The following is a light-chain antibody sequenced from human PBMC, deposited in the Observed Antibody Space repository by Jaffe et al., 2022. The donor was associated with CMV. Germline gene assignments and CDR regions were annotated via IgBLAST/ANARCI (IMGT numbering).Light chain of an antibody. CDR3: QSYGYSRT. CDR2: AAS. J-gene: IGKJ1*01. CDR1: QTVSSNY. Sequence: EIVLTQSPGTLSLSPGERATLSCRASQTVSSNYLAWYQQKPGQAPRLLIYAASSRATGIPDRFSGSGSGTDFTLTISRLEPEDFAVYYCQSYGYSRTFGQGTKVEIK. V-gene: IGKV3-20*01.